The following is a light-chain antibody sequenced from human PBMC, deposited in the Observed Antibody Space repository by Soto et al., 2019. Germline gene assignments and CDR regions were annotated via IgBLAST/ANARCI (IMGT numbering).Light chain of an antibody. Sequence: DIVMNQSPDSLAVSLGERATINCKSSQSVLYSSNNKNYLACYQQKPGQPPKLIIYWASTRESGVPERFSGSGSGTDFTITISSLQAEDVAVYYCQQYYSTPWTFGQVTKVAIK. V-gene: IGKV4-1*01. CDR1: QSVLYSSNNKNY. CDR3: QQYYSTPWT. J-gene: IGKJ1*01. CDR2: WAS.